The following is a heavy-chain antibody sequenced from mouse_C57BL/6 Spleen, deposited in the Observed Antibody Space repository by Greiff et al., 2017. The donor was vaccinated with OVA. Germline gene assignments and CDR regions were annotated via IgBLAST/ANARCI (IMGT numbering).Heavy chain of an antibody. D-gene: IGHD2-3*01. J-gene: IGHJ2*01. CDR3: ARPGISPIYDGYHYFDY. V-gene: IGHV4-1*02. Sequence: EVKVIESGGGLVQPGGSLKLSCAASGFDFSRYWMSWVRQAPGKGLEWIGEINPDSSTINYTPSLKDKFIISRDNAKNTLYLQMSKVRSEDTALYYCARPGISPIYDGYHYFDYWGQGTTLTVSS. CDR1: GFDFSRYW. CDR2: INPDSSTI.